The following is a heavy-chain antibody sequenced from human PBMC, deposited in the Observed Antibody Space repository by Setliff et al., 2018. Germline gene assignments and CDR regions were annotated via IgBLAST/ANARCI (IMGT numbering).Heavy chain of an antibody. Sequence: SETLSLTCTVSGDSISSRTYYWSWIRQPAGKGLEWMGHIYTSWSTISNPSLKSRVTISLDTSKNQFSLKLSSVTAADTAVYYCARMSGFQYMDVWGKGTTVTVSS. CDR2: IYTSWST. D-gene: IGHD3-3*01. CDR3: ARMSGFQYMDV. V-gene: IGHV4-61*09. J-gene: IGHJ6*03. CDR1: GDSISSRTYY.